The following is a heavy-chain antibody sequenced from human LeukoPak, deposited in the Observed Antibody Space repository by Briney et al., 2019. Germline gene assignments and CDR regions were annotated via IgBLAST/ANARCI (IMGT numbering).Heavy chain of an antibody. Sequence: GGSLXLSCAASGFTFSSYWMSWVRQAPGKGLEWVANIKQDGSEKYYVDSVKGRFTISRDNAKNSLYLQMNSLRAEDTAVYYCARGAPYDYVWGSPIFDYWGQGTLVTVSS. CDR3: ARGAPYDYVWGSPIFDY. J-gene: IGHJ4*02. V-gene: IGHV3-7*03. CDR1: GFTFSSYW. D-gene: IGHD3-16*01. CDR2: IKQDGSEK.